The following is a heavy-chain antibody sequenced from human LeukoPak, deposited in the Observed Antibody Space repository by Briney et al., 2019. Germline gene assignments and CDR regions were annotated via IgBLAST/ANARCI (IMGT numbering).Heavy chain of an antibody. CDR1: GFIFSVYA. D-gene: IGHD5-18*01. CDR3: AKDKGFSYGFDY. Sequence: LGGSLRLSCTDSGFIFSVYAMSWVRQAPGKGLEWVSSISVSGSDTHYADSVKGRFAISRDNSKNTLYLQMNSLRAEDTAVYYCAKDKGFSYGFDYWGQGTLVTVSS. V-gene: IGHV3-23*01. CDR2: ISVSGSDT. J-gene: IGHJ4*02.